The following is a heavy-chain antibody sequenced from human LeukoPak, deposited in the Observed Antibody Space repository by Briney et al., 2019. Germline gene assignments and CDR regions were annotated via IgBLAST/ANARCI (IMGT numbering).Heavy chain of an antibody. CDR1: GFTFSSYG. D-gene: IGHD3-10*01. CDR2: ISYDGSNK. Sequence: PGGSLRLSCAASGFTFSSYGMHWARQAPGKGLEWVAVISYDGSNKYYADSVKGRFTISRDNSKNTLYLQMNSLRAEDTAVYYCAKDANYYGSGSYFSIYYHYYMDVWGKGTTVTVSS. CDR3: AKDANYYGSGSYFSIYYHYYMDV. J-gene: IGHJ6*03. V-gene: IGHV3-30*18.